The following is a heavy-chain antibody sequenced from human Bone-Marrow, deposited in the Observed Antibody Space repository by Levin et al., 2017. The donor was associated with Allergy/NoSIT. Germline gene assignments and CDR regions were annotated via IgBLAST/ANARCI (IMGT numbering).Heavy chain of an antibody. D-gene: IGHD2-8*01. CDR2: ISGSGIST. CDR1: GFTFSNYV. J-gene: IGHJ4*02. CDR3: AKDLSMVVPTTGSFDY. V-gene: IGHV3-23*01. Sequence: GGSLRLSCAASGFTFSNYVMSWVRQAPGKGLEWVSSISGSGISTYYADSVKGRFTISRDNSENTLFLQMNSLRAEDTAMYYCAKDLSMVVPTTGSFDYWGQGTLVTVSS.